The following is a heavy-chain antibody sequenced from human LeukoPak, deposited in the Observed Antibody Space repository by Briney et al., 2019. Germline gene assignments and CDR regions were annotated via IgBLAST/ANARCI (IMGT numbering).Heavy chain of an antibody. CDR3: ARVGVGYYDVDY. J-gene: IGHJ4*02. D-gene: IGHD3-22*01. CDR1: GGSISSGGYY. CDR2: IDYSGST. Sequence: SETLSLTCTVSGGSISSGGYYWSWIRQHPGKGLEWIGYIDYSGSTYYNPSLKSRVTISVDTSKNQFSLKLSSVTAADTAVYYCARVGVGYYDVDYWGQGTLVTVSS. V-gene: IGHV4-31*03.